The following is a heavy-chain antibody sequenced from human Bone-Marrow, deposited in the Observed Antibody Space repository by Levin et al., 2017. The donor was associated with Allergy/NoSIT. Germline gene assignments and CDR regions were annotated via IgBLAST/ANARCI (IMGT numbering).Heavy chain of an antibody. CDR2: IYHSGST. Sequence: SETLSLTCAVSGGSISSSNWWSWVRQPPGKGLEWIGEIYHSGSTNYNPSLKSRVTISVDKSKNQFSLKLSSVTAADTAVYYCARLGYGSGSCGADYYYMDVWGKGTTVTVSS. J-gene: IGHJ6*03. CDR1: GGSISSSNW. V-gene: IGHV4-4*02. CDR3: ARLGYGSGSCGADYYYMDV. D-gene: IGHD3-10*01.